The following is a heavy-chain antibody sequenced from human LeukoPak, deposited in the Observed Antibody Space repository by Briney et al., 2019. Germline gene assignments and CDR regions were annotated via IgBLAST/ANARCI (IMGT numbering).Heavy chain of an antibody. CDR2: ISSSSTYI. D-gene: IGHD1-26*01. V-gene: IGHV3-21*01. J-gene: IGHJ4*02. CDR1: GFTFSNYY. Sequence: GGSLRLSCTTSGFTFSNYYMNWVRQAPGKGLEFVSSISSSSTYIYYADSVKGRFTISRDDAKNSLYLQMNNLRAEDTALYYCARDQRGGTYSDYWGQGTLVTVSS. CDR3: ARDQRGGTYSDY.